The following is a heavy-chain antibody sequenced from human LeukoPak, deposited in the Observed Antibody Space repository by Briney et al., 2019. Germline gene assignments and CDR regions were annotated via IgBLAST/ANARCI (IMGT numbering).Heavy chain of an antibody. CDR3: ARDGVLMVYAIHY. Sequence: GGSLRLSCAASGFTVSSNYMSWVRQAPGKGLEWVSVIYSGGSTYYADSVKGRFTISRDNAKKSLYLQMNSLRAEDTAVYYCARDGVLMVYAIHYWGQGTLVTVSS. D-gene: IGHD2-8*01. V-gene: IGHV3-53*01. CDR2: IYSGGST. CDR1: GFTVSSNY. J-gene: IGHJ4*02.